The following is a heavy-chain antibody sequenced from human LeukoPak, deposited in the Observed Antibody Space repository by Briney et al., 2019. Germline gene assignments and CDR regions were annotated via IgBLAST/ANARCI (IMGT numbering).Heavy chain of an antibody. V-gene: IGHV4-59*01. D-gene: IGHD3-22*01. Sequence: PSETLSLTCTVSGGSISSYYWSWIRQLPGKGLEWIGYIYYSGSTNYNPSLKSRVTISVDTSKNQFSLKLSSVTAADTAVYYCARGGLGYYDSSGYLDGWGQGTLVTVSS. CDR3: ARGGLGYYDSSGYLDG. CDR2: IYYSGST. CDR1: GGSISSYY. J-gene: IGHJ4*02.